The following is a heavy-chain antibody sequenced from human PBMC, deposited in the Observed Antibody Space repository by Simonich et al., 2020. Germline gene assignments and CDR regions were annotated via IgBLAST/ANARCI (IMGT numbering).Heavy chain of an antibody. CDR3: ASGWDWGFSHMSDY. J-gene: IGHJ4*02. V-gene: IGHV1-2*06. Sequence: QVQLVQSGAEVKKPGASVKVSCKASGYTFTGYYMHWVRQAPGQGLEGMGRNNPNSSGTNYAQKCQGRVTRTRDTSISTAYMELSRLRSDDTAVYYCASGWDWGFSHMSDYWGQGTLVTVSS. CDR1: GYTFTGYY. CDR2: NNPNSSGT. D-gene: IGHD7-27*01.